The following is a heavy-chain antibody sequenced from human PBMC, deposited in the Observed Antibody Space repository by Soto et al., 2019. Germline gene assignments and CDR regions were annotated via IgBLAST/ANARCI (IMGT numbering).Heavy chain of an antibody. CDR1: GYTFTSYY. D-gene: IGHD3-10*01. J-gene: IGHJ6*02. CDR2: INPSGGST. V-gene: IGHV1-46*01. CDR3: ARDLATMVRGVITSPLSGMDV. Sequence: GASVKVSCKASGYTFTSYYMHWVRQAPGQGLEWMGIINPSGGSTSYAQKFQGRVTMTRDTSTSTVYMELSSLRSEDTAVYYCARDLATMVRGVITSPLSGMDVWGQGTTVNVSS.